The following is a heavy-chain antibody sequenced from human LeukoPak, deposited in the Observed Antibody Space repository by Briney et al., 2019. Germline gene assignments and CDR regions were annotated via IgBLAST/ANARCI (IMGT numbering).Heavy chain of an antibody. CDR2: INPSGGST. D-gene: IGHD3-10*01. J-gene: IGHJ4*02. CDR1: GYIFTNYY. CDR3: ARDHGSAYYRAPRH. Sequence: ASVNVSYKASGYIFTNYYMHWVRQAPGQGLEWMGTINPSGGSTTYAQKFQGRVTMTRDTSTSTVYMELSSLGSEDTAVYYCARDHGSAYYRAPRHWGQGTLVTVSS. V-gene: IGHV1-46*01.